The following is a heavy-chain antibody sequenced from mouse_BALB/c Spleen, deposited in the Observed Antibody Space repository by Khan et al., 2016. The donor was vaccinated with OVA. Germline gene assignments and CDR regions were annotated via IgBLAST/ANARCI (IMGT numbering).Heavy chain of an antibody. V-gene: IGHV2-2*02. D-gene: IGHD1-1*02. CDR2: IWSSGIT. CDR1: GFSLSSYG. Sequence: VQLQESGPGLVQPSQNLSITCTVSGFSLSSYGVHWVRQSPGKGLEWLGVIWSSGITDYNATFISRLRISEDISKSQVFFKMNSLQANDTAIYXCARNRNGYFDYWGQGTTLTVSS. J-gene: IGHJ2*01. CDR3: ARNRNGYFDY.